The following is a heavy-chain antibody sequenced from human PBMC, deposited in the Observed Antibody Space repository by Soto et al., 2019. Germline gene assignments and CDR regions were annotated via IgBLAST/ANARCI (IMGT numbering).Heavy chain of an antibody. CDR2: IIPIFGTA. D-gene: IGHD3-22*01. J-gene: IGHJ1*01. CDR1: GGTFSSYA. Sequence: QVQLVQSGAEVKKPGSSVKVSCKASGGTFSSYAISWVRQAPGQGLEWMGGIIPIFGTANYAQKIQGRVTITADESTSTAYMELSSLRSEDTAVYYCARESQDSMIVVVAGKYFQHWGQGTLVTVSS. V-gene: IGHV1-69*12. CDR3: ARESQDSMIVVVAGKYFQH.